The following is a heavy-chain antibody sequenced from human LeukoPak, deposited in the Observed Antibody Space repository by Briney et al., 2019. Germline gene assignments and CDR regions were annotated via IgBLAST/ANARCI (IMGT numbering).Heavy chain of an antibody. J-gene: IGHJ4*02. CDR3: ARTQSSGIVGATTQFEY. Sequence: SETLSLTCTVSGGSISSYYWSWIRQPPGKGLEWIGYIYYSGSTYYNPSLKSRVTISVDTSKNQFSLKLTSVTATDTAVYFCARTQSSGIVGATTQFEYWGQGTLVTVSS. CDR1: GGSISSYY. CDR2: IYYSGST. D-gene: IGHD1-26*01. V-gene: IGHV4-59*08.